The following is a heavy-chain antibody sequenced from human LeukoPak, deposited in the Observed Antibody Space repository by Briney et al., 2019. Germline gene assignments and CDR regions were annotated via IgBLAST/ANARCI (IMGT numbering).Heavy chain of an antibody. CDR1: GFTFSSYA. Sequence: GGSLRLSCAASGFTFSSYAMSWVRQAPGKGLEWVSAISGSGGSTYYADSVKGRFTISRDNSKNTLHLQMNSLRAEDTAVYHCANDGLYSSCWYYFDYWGQRTLVTVSS. J-gene: IGHJ4*02. CDR3: ANDGLYSSCWYYFDY. V-gene: IGHV3-23*01. CDR2: ISGSGGST. D-gene: IGHD6-19*01.